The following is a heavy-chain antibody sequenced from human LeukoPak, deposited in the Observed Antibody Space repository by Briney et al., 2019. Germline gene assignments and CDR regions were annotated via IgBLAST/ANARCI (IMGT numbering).Heavy chain of an antibody. CDR1: GYTFTSYG. D-gene: IGHD2-2*01. CDR3: ARDPHQLLSTGYYFDY. CDR2: ISAYNGDT. V-gene: IGHV1-18*01. Sequence: ASVKVSCKASGYTFTSYGISWVRQAPGQGLEWMGWISAYNGDTNYAQKFQGRVTMTTDTSTSTAYMELRSLRSDDTAVYYCARDPHQLLSTGYYFDYWGQGTLVTVSS. J-gene: IGHJ4*02.